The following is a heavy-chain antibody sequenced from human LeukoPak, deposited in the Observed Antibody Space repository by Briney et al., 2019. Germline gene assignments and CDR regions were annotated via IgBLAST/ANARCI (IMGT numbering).Heavy chain of an antibody. J-gene: IGHJ4*02. CDR3: ARLSPNTVTIDY. V-gene: IGHV4-59*01. D-gene: IGHD4-17*01. Sequence: PSETLSLTCTVSGGSISSYYWSWIRQPPGKGLEGIGYIYYSGSTNYNPSLKSRVTISVDTSKNQFSLKLSSVTAADTAVYYCARLSPNTVTIDYWGQGTLVTVSS. CDR1: GGSISSYY. CDR2: IYYSGST.